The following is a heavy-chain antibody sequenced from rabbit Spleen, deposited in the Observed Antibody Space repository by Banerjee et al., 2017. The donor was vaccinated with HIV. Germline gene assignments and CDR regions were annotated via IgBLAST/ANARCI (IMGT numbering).Heavy chain of an antibody. J-gene: IGHJ3*01. CDR3: ARVGGVGVYGYATL. V-gene: IGHV1S47*01. Sequence: LEETGGGLVQPGGSLTLSCKASGIDISSYAISWVRQAPGKGLEWIGYIVPIFGVTYYANWVNGRFTISSHNAQNTLYLQVKSLTAADTATYFCARVGGVGVYGYATLWGQGTLVTVS. CDR2: IVPIFGVT. CDR1: GIDISSYA. D-gene: IGHD6-1*01.